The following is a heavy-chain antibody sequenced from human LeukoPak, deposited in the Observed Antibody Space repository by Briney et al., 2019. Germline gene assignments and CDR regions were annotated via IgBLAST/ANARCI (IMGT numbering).Heavy chain of an antibody. CDR3: ARDRVAATGNWFDP. CDR1: GFTFTGYY. V-gene: IGHV1-2*02. CDR2: INPNSGGT. J-gene: IGHJ5*02. Sequence: ASVKVSCKASGFTFTGYYMHWVRQAPGQGLEWMGWINPNSGGTKNAQKFQGRVTMTRDTSISTAYIELSSLRSDDTAVYYCARDRVAATGNWFDPWGQGTLLTVSS. D-gene: IGHD2-15*01.